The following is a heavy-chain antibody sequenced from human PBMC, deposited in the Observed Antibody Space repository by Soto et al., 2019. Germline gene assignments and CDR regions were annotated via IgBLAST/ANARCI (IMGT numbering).Heavy chain of an antibody. CDR1: GYTFTSYG. CDR3: ARDRMVRGYRPYSWFDP. CDR2: ISAYNGNT. J-gene: IGHJ5*02. Sequence: ASVKVSCKASGYTFTSYGISWVRQAPGQGLEWMGWISAYNGNTNYAQKLQGRVTMTTDTSTSTAYMELRSLRSDDTAVYYCARDRMVRGYRPYSWFDPWGQRTLVTVSS. V-gene: IGHV1-18*01. D-gene: IGHD3-10*01.